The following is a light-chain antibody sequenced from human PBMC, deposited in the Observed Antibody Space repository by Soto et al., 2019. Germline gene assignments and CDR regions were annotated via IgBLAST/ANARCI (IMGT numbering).Light chain of an antibody. CDR2: ATS. CDR3: QHYIRAPYT. V-gene: IGKV1-27*01. Sequence: DIQMTQSPSSLSAPVGDRVTITCRASQDVRHYLAWYQQKPGRVPQLLIYATSTLHSGVPSRFSGSGSGAYFTLTINSLQPEDVATYYCQHYIRAPYTFGQGTKLEI. J-gene: IGKJ2*01. CDR1: QDVRHY.